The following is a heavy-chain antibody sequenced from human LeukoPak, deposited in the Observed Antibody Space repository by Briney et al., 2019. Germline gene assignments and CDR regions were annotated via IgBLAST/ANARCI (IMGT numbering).Heavy chain of an antibody. D-gene: IGHD3-10*01. V-gene: IGHV3-66*01. J-gene: IGHJ4*02. CDR1: GFTVSSNY. CDR3: AREGREEGYYGSGSYPLYYFDY. CDR2: IYSGGST. Sequence: GGSLRLSCAASGFTVSSNYMSWVRQAPGKGLEWVSVIYSGGSTYYADSVKGRFTISRDNSKNTLYLQMNSLRAEDTAVYYCAREGREEGYYGSGSYPLYYFDYWGQGTLVTVSS.